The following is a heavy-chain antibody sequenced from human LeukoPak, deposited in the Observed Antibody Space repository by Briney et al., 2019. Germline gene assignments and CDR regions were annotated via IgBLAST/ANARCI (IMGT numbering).Heavy chain of an antibody. J-gene: IGHJ1*01. V-gene: IGHV3-9*01. D-gene: IGHD6-13*01. CDR3: ARPGIAAAGTSPSEYFQH. CDR1: GFTFDDYA. CDR2: ISWNSGSI. Sequence: PGRSLRLSCAASGFTFDDYAMHWVRQAPGKGPEWVSGISWNSGSIGYADSVKGRFTISRDNAKNSLYLQMNSLRAEDTALYYCARPGIAAAGTSPSEYFQHWGQGTLVTVSS.